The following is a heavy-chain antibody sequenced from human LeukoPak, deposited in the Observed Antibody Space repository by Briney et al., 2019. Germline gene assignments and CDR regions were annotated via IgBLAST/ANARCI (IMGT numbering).Heavy chain of an antibody. J-gene: IGHJ3*02. D-gene: IGHD3-9*01. CDR1: GGSFSGYY. CDR3: ARLRYFDWLKDAFDI. V-gene: IGHV4-34*01. Sequence: SETLSLTCAVYGGSFSGYYWSWIRQPPGKGLEWIGEINHSGSTNYNPSLKSRVTISVDTSKNQFSLKLRSVTAADTAVYYCARLRYFDWLKDAFDIWGQGTMVTVSS. CDR2: INHSGST.